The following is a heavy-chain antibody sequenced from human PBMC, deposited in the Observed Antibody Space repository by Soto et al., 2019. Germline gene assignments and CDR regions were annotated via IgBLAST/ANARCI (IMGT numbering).Heavy chain of an antibody. V-gene: IGHV4-39*01. J-gene: IGHJ5*02. D-gene: IGHD3-22*01. CDR2: IYYSVST. CDR3: ARPATHGRYYDSSGYLGWCER. Sequence: SETLSLTCTVSGGSISSSSYYWGWILHPPGKGLEWIGSIYYSVSTYYNPSLKSRVTISVDTSKNHFSLKLSSVTAADTAVYYCARPATHGRYYDSSGYLGWCERWGQGTMIIVSS. CDR1: GGSISSSSYY.